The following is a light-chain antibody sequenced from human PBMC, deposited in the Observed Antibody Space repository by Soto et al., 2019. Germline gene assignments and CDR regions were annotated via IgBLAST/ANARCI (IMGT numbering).Light chain of an antibody. J-gene: IGLJ2*01. CDR3: SSYTSDNTLV. CDR2: EVS. Sequence: QSALTQPASVSGSPGQSITISCTGTSSDVGGYNYVSWYQQHRGKAPKLMIYEVSSRPSGVSSRFSGSKYGYTASLTISGLLAEDEADYYCSSYTSDNTLVFGGGTQLTVL. CDR1: SSDVGGYNY. V-gene: IGLV2-14*01.